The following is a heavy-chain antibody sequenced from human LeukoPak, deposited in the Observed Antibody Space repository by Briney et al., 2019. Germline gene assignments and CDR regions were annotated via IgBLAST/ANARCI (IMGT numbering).Heavy chain of an antibody. CDR1: GGSFSGYY. D-gene: IGHD1-14*01. Sequence: SETLSLTCAVYGGSFSGYYWSWIRQPPGKVLEWIGEINHSGSTNYNPSLKSRVTISVDTSKNQFSLKLSSVTATDTAVYYCARTDPTGWFDPWGQGTLVTVSS. J-gene: IGHJ5*02. CDR2: INHSGST. CDR3: ARTDPTGWFDP. V-gene: IGHV4-34*01.